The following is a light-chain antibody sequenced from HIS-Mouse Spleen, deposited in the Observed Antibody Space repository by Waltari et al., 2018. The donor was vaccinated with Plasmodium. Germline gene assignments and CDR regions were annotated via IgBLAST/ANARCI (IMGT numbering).Light chain of an antibody. V-gene: IGKV2-30*02. Sequence: DVVMTQSPLSLPVNLGQPASISCRSSHSLVHRNGNTTLNWFQQRPGQSPRRLIYKVSNRDSGVPDRFSGSGSGTDFTLKISRVEAEDVGVYYCMQGTHWPRTFGQGTKL. CDR3: MQGTHWPRT. J-gene: IGKJ2*01. CDR2: KVS. CDR1: HSLVHRNGNTT.